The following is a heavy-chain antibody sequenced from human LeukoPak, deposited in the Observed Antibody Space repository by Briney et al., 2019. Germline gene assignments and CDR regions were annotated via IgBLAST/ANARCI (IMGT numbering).Heavy chain of an antibody. CDR1: GGSFSGYY. Sequence: SETLSLTCAVYGGSFSGYYWSWIRQPPGKGLEWIGEINHSGSTNYNPSLKSRVTISVDTSKNQFSLKLSSVTAADTAVYYCARGLYGSGSYLFDYWGQGTLVTVSS. V-gene: IGHV4-34*01. D-gene: IGHD3-10*01. CDR3: ARGLYGSGSYLFDY. J-gene: IGHJ4*02. CDR2: INHSGST.